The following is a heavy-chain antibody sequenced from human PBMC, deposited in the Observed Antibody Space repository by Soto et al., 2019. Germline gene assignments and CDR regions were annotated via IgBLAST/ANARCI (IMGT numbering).Heavy chain of an antibody. D-gene: IGHD1-1*01. CDR1: GYAFTTYG. Sequence: QVHLVQSGAEVKEPGASVKVSCKGSGYAFTTYGITWVRQAPGQGLEWMGWISAHNGNTNYAQKLQGRVTVTRDTSTSTAYMELRSLRSDDTAVYYCARGRYGDYWGQGALVTVSS. J-gene: IGHJ4*02. V-gene: IGHV1-18*01. CDR3: ARGRYGDY. CDR2: ISAHNGNT.